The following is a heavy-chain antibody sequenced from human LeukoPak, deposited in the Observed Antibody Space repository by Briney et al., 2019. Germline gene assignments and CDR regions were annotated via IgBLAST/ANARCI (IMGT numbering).Heavy chain of an antibody. D-gene: IGHD4-17*01. J-gene: IGHJ4*02. V-gene: IGHV4-39*01. CDR2: IYYRGTT. CDR1: GDSISSTSHY. Sequence: SETLSLTCTVSGDSISSTSHYWGWIRQPPGKGLEWIGSIYYRGTTYYNPSVKSRVAISVDTPKNQFSLKLGSVTAADTAVYYCARQGTVITPFDYWGQGTLVAVSS. CDR3: ARQGTVITPFDY.